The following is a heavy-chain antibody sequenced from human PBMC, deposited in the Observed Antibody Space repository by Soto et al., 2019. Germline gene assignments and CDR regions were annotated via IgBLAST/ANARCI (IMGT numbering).Heavy chain of an antibody. CDR3: AKGNIITAGTTADY. CDR2: ISGSGGST. D-gene: IGHD6-13*01. CDR1: GFTFSSYG. J-gene: IGHJ4*02. Sequence: PGGSLRLSCAASGFTFSSYGMHWVRQAPGKGLEWVSAISGSGGSTYYADSVKGRFTISRDNSKNTLYLQMNSLRAEDTAVYYCAKGNIITAGTTADYWGQGTLVTVSS. V-gene: IGHV3-NL1*01.